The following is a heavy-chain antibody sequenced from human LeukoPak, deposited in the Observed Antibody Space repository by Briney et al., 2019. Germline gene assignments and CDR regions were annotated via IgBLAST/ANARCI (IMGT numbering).Heavy chain of an antibody. CDR1: GYTFTSYY. Sequence: ASVKVYCKASGYTFTSYYMHWVRQAPGQGLEWMGIINPSGSSTLYAQKFQGRVTMTRDMSTTTDYMELSSLRSDDTAVYYCARAPRYSSSSSFNYYYYYYMDVWGKGTTVTVSS. CDR2: INPSGSST. J-gene: IGHJ6*03. D-gene: IGHD6-13*01. V-gene: IGHV1-46*01. CDR3: ARAPRYSSSSSFNYYYYYYMDV.